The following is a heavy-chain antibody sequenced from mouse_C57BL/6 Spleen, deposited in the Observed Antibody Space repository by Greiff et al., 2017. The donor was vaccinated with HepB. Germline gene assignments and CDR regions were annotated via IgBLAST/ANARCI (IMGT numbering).Heavy chain of an antibody. CDR3: ARVAYYSNRFDY. Sequence: VQLKESGGGLVKPGGSLKLSCAASGFTFRSYALSWVRQTPAKRLEWVATISDGGSYTYYPDHVTGRFTISSDNAKNNLSLQMSHLKSEDTAMYYCARVAYYSNRFDYWGQGTTLTVSS. CDR2: ISDGGSYT. CDR1: GFTFRSYA. V-gene: IGHV5-4*01. D-gene: IGHD2-5*01. J-gene: IGHJ2*01.